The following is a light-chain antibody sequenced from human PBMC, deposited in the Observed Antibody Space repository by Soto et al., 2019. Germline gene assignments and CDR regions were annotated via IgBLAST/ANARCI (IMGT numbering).Light chain of an antibody. V-gene: IGKV1-12*01. CDR1: QGISNW. CDR2: GAS. J-gene: IGKJ3*01. CDR3: QQTLRFPFT. Sequence: DIQMTQSPSSVSASVGDRVSITCRASQGISNWLAWYQQKPGKAPNLLIYGASSLQGGVPSRFSGSGSGTDFTLTISSLQPEDFATYYCQQTLRFPFTFGPGTKVDSK.